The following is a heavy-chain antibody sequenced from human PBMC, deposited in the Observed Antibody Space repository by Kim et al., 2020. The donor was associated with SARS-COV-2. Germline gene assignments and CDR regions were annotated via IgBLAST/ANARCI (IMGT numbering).Heavy chain of an antibody. CDR2: ISSSGSTI. CDR3: ARAESYSSRQGAPSHY. Sequence: GGSLRLSCAASGFTFSSYEMNWVRQAPGKGLEWVSYISSSGSTIYYADSVKGRFTISRDNAKNSLYLQMNSLRAEDTAVYYCARAESYSSRQGAPSHYWGQGTLVTVSS. J-gene: IGHJ4*02. V-gene: IGHV3-48*03. CDR1: GFTFSSYE. D-gene: IGHD6-13*01.